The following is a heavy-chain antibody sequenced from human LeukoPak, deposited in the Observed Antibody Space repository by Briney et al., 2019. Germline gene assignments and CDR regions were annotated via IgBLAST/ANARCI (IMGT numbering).Heavy chain of an antibody. D-gene: IGHD2-2*01. Sequence: SETLSLTCAVYGGSFSAYYWSWIRQPPGKGLEWIGEINHSGSTNYNPSLKSRVTISVDTSKNQFFLKLSSVTAADTAVYYCARGHGYCSSTSCRPYYFDYWGQGTLVTVSS. J-gene: IGHJ4*02. CDR2: INHSGST. V-gene: IGHV4-34*01. CDR1: GGSFSAYY. CDR3: ARGHGYCSSTSCRPYYFDY.